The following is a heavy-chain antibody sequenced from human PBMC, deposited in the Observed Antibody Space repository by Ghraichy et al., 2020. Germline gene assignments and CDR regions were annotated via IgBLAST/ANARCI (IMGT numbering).Heavy chain of an antibody. CDR2: IYYSGST. V-gene: IGHV4-39*01. CDR3: ARADCSSTSCYNLFWRNTESHRFDP. J-gene: IGHJ5*02. Sequence: SETLSLTCTVSGGSISSSSYYWGWIRQPPGKGLEWIGSIYYSGSTYYNPSLKSRVTISVDTSKNQFSLKLSSVTAADTAVYYCARADCSSTSCYNLFWRNTESHRFDPWGQGTLVTVSS. D-gene: IGHD2-2*02. CDR1: GGSISSSSYY.